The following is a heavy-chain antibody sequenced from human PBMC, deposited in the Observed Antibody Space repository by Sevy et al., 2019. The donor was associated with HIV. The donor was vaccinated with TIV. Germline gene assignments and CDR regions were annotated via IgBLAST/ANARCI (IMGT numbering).Heavy chain of an antibody. D-gene: IGHD3-3*01. V-gene: IGHV3-23*01. CDR3: AKEGTIFGVVIPSYGMDV. CDR2: ISGRGGST. J-gene: IGHJ6*02. Sequence: GGSLRLSCAASGITFSSYAMSWVRQAPGKGLEWVSGISGRGGSTYYADSVKGRFTISRDNSKNTLYLQMNSLRAEDTAVYYCAKEGTIFGVVIPSYGMDVWGQGTTVTVSS. CDR1: GITFSSYA.